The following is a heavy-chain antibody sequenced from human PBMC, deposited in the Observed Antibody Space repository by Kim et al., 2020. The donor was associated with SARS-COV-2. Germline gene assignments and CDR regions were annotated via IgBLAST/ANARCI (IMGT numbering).Heavy chain of an antibody. CDR2: IYFSGST. Sequence: SETLSLTRTVSGGSIGSYYWNWIRQPPGKGLEWIGYIYFSGSTNYNPSLKSRVTISVDTSKNQFSLKLSSVTAADTAVYYCARDGGYYDTSSGFDYWGQGTLVTVSS. V-gene: IGHV4-59*13. J-gene: IGHJ4*02. CDR1: GGSIGSYY. D-gene: IGHD1-26*01. CDR3: ARDGGYYDTSSGFDY.